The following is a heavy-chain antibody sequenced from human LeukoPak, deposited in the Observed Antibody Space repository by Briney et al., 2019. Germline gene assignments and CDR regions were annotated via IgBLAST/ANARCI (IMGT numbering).Heavy chain of an antibody. CDR1: GGSISSYY. CDR2: IYYSGST. D-gene: IGHD6-6*01. V-gene: IGHV4-59*01. CDR3: ARDPGYSSSSLWAGSNWYFDL. J-gene: IGHJ2*01. Sequence: PSETLSLTCTVSGGSISSYYWSWIRQPPGKGLEWIGYIYYSGSTNYNPSLKSRVTISVDTSKNQFSLKLSSVTAADTAVYYCARDPGYSSSSLWAGSNWYFDLWGRGTLVTVSS.